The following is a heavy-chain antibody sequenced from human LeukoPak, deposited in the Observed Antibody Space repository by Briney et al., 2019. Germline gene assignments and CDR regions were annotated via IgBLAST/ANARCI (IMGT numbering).Heavy chain of an antibody. J-gene: IGHJ4*02. CDR3: AKYYYGSRRGNSYSLDF. CDR2: IDGNGGST. CDR1: GFIFNDYA. Sequence: GSLRLSCAASGFIFNDYAMAWVRQAPGKGLEWVSSIDGNGGSTYYRDSVKGRFTISRDKSKNTLDLQMNNLRAEDTANYYCAKYYYGSRRGNSYSLDFWGQGTLVTVSS. V-gene: IGHV3-23*01. D-gene: IGHD3-10*01.